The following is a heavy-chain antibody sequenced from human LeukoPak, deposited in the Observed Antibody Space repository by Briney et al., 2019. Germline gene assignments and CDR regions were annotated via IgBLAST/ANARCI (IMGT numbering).Heavy chain of an antibody. CDR1: GFTFSSYE. J-gene: IGHJ6*03. CDR2: ISSSGSTI. CDR3: ASLEGTGLRSWFYMDV. D-gene: IGHD1-1*01. Sequence: PGGSLRLSCAASGFTFSSYEMNWVRQAPGKGLEWVSYISSSGSTIYYADSVKGRFTISRDNAKNSLYLQMNSLRAEDTAVYYCASLEGTGLRSWFYMDVWGKGTTVTISS. V-gene: IGHV3-48*03.